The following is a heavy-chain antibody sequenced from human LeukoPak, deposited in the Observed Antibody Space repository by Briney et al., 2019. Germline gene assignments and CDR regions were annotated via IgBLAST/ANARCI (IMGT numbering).Heavy chain of an antibody. J-gene: IGHJ3*01. Sequence: QSGGSLRLSCAASGFTFTSHAMSWVRQAPGKGLEWVSGIRGSGGSTHYADSVKGRFTISRDDSKNTLYLQMNSLRAEDTAVYYSAKMALGGNYVFDAFDVWGQGTMVTVSS. CDR1: GFTFTSHA. D-gene: IGHD1-26*01. V-gene: IGHV3-23*01. CDR2: IRGSGGST. CDR3: AKMALGGNYVFDAFDV.